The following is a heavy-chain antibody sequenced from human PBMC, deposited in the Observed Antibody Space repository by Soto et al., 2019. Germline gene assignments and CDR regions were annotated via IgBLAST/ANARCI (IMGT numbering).Heavy chain of an antibody. CDR1: GGTFSSYA. CDR2: IIPIFGTA. V-gene: IGHV1-69*13. J-gene: IGHJ6*02. Sequence: SVKVSCKASGGTFSSYAISWVRQAPRQGLEWMGGIIPIFGTANYAQKFQGRVTITADESTSTAYMELSSLRSEDTAVHYCARGEFGVVTHYYYYGMDVWGQGTTVTVSS. D-gene: IGHD3-3*01. CDR3: ARGEFGVVTHYYYYGMDV.